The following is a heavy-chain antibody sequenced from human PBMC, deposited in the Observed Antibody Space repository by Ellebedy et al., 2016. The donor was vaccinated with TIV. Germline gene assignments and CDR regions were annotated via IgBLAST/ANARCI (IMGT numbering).Heavy chain of an antibody. J-gene: IGHJ4*02. CDR3: AGGYDLLDF. D-gene: IGHD5-12*01. V-gene: IGHV4-30-4*01. CDR2: IHYSGST. Sequence: SETLSLTXTVSGGSISSGDYYWSWIRQPPGKGLEWIGYIHYSGSTYYNPSLKSRVTISVDRSKNQFSLKLSSVTAADTAVYYCAGGYDLLDFWGQGTLVTVSS. CDR1: GGSISSGDYY.